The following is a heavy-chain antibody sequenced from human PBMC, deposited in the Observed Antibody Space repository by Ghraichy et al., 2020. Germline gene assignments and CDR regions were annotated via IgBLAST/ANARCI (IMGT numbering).Heavy chain of an antibody. J-gene: IGHJ4*02. D-gene: IGHD3-22*01. CDR1: GFTFSSYG. V-gene: IGHV3-30*18. Sequence: GGSLRLSCAASGFTFSSYGMHWVRQAPGKGLEWVAVISYDGSNKYYADSVKGRFTISRDNSKNTLYLQMNSLRAEDTAVYYCAKHAGKYYYDSSGYFEADYYFDYWGQGTLVTVSS. CDR3: AKHAGKYYYDSSGYFEADYYFDY. CDR2: ISYDGSNK.